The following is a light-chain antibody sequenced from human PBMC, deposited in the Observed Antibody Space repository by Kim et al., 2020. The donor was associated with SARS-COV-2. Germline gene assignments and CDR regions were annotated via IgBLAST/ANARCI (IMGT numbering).Light chain of an antibody. J-gene: IGLJ2*01. CDR3: ASYAGSINLL. Sequence: GQSVTLSCTGTSSDIGAYDYVSLYQQHPGKAPKLMIYEFTKRPSGVPDRFSGSKSGNTASLTVSGLQAEDEADYYCASYAGSINLLFATGTRLTVL. CDR1: SSDIGAYDY. V-gene: IGLV2-8*01. CDR2: EFT.